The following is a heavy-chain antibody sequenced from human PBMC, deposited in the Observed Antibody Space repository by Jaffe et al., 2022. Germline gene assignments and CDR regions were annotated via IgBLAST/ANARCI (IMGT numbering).Heavy chain of an antibody. Sequence: QVQLQESGPGLVKPSETLSLTCTVSGGSISSYYWSWIRQPPGKGLEWIGYIYYSGSTNYNPSLKSRVTISVDTSKNQFSLKLSSVTAADTAVYYCARGTGYDWFYYYYYMDVWGKGTTVTVSS. CDR1: GGSISSYY. V-gene: IGHV4-59*01. CDR2: IYYSGST. CDR3: ARGTGYDWFYYYYYMDV. D-gene: IGHD5-12*01. J-gene: IGHJ6*03.